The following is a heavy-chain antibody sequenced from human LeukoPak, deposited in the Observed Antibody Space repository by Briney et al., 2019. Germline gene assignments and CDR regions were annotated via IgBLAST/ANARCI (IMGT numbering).Heavy chain of an antibody. CDR2: IYYSGST. CDR3: ARDPSGYSPHEDWFDP. CDR1: GGSISSGGYS. J-gene: IGHJ5*02. Sequence: PSETLSLTCAVSGGSISSGGYSWSWIRQPPGKGLEWIGYIYYSGSTYYNPSLKSRVTISVDTSKNQFSLKLSSVTAADTAVYYCARDPSGYSPHEDWFDPWGQGTLVTVSS. V-gene: IGHV4-30-4*07. D-gene: IGHD5-18*01.